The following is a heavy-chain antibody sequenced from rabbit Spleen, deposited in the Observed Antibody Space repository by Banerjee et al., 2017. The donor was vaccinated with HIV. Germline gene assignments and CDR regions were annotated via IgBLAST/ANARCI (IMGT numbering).Heavy chain of an antibody. CDR3: ARGGYGGHIYAMGL. D-gene: IGHD4-2*01. CDR2: IGTGSGST. CDR1: GVSFSGSSY. Sequence: QEQLTETGGGLVQPGGSLTLTCKASGVSFSGSSYMCWVRQAPGKGLEWIGCIGTGSGSTWYASWVNGRFTISKTSSTTVTLQMTSLTDADTATYFCARGGYGGHIYAMGLWGPGTLVTVS. J-gene: IGHJ6*01. V-gene: IGHV1S45*01.